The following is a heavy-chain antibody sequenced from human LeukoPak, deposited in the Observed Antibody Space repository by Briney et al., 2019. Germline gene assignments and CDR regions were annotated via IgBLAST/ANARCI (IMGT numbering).Heavy chain of an antibody. V-gene: IGHV3-23*01. CDR3: DIMQPYYDGNGYWVQ. CDR2: INTSGGST. J-gene: IGHJ4*02. Sequence: GGSLRLSCAAFGFTFSSYAMSWVRQAPGKGLEWVSGINTSGGSTYYADSVKGRFTTSRDNPRNTLYMQMNSLRAEDTALYYCDIMQPYYDGNGYWVQWGQGTLVTVSS. D-gene: IGHD3-22*01. CDR1: GFTFSSYA.